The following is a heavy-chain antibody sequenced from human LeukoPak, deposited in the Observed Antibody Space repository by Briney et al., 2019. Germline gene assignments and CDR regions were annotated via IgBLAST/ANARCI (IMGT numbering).Heavy chain of an antibody. V-gene: IGHV4-59*08. J-gene: IGHJ4*02. Sequence: ASETLSLTCTVSGGSISSYYWSWIRQPPGKGLEWIGYIYYSGSTNYNPSLKSRVTISVDTSKNQFSLKLSSVTAADTAVYYCARHRNYGGNQYYFDYWGQGTLVTVSS. D-gene: IGHD4-23*01. CDR2: IYYSGST. CDR1: GGSISSYY. CDR3: ARHRNYGGNQYYFDY.